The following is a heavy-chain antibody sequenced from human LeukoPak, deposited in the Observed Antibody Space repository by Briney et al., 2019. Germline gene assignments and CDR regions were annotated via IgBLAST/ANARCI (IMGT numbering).Heavy chain of an antibody. Sequence: GGSLRLSCAASGFTFSSYGMHWVRQAPGKGLEWVAVIWYDGSNKYYADSVKGRFTISRDNSKNTPYLQMNSLRAEDTAVYYCASAGIAAAGTGLTDYWGQGTLVTVSS. CDR3: ASAGIAAAGTGLTDY. CDR1: GFTFSSYG. D-gene: IGHD6-13*01. J-gene: IGHJ4*02. CDR2: IWYDGSNK. V-gene: IGHV3-33*01.